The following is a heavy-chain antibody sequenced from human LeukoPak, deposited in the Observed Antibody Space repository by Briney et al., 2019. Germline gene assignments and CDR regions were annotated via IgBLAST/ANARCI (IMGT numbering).Heavy chain of an antibody. J-gene: IGHJ6*02. CDR2: IIGSGGSP. CDR3: AKDTSIAAAGPHNSVYYYYGMDV. CDR1: GFTFSSYA. Sequence: GGSRRLSWAAPGFTFSSYAMSWVRQAPGRGLGWVSAIIGSGGSPYYADSVKGRFTISRDNSKNTLYLQMNSLRAEDTAVYYCAKDTSIAAAGPHNSVYYYYGMDVWGQGTTVTVSS. V-gene: IGHV3-23*01. D-gene: IGHD6-13*01.